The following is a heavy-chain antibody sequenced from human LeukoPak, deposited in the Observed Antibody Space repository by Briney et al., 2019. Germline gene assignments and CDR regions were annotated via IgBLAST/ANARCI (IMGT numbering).Heavy chain of an antibody. J-gene: IGHJ4*02. CDR3: ARKGVSSSWYFDY. CDR2: IYYSGST. V-gene: IGHV4-59*01. D-gene: IGHD6-13*01. CDR1: GGSISSYY. Sequence: SETLSLTCTVSGGSISSYYWRWIRQPPGKGLEWIGYIYYSGSTNYNPSLKSRVTISVDTSKNQFSLKLSSVTAADTAVYYCARKGVSSSWYFDYWGQGTLVTVSS.